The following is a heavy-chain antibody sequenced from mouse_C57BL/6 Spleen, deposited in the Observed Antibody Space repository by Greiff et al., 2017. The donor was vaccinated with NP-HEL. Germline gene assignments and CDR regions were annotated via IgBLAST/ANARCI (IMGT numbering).Heavy chain of an antibody. D-gene: IGHD3-3*01. Sequence: EVQLQQPGPELVKPGASVKISCKASGYTFTDYYMNWVKQSHGKSLEWIGDINPNNGGTSYNQKFKAKATLTVDKSSSTAYMELRSLTSEDSAVYYCARGTGAMDYWGQGTSVTVSS. V-gene: IGHV1-26*01. J-gene: IGHJ4*01. CDR2: INPNNGGT. CDR3: ARGTGAMDY. CDR1: GYTFTDYY.